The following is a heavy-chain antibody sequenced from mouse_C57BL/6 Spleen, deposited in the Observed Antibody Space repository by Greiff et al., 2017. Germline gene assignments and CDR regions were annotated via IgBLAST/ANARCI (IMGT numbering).Heavy chain of an antibody. Sequence: EVMLVESGGGLVKPGGSLKLSCAASGFTFSDYGMHWVRQAPEKGLEWVAYISSGSSTIYYADTVKGRFTISRDNAKNTLFLQMTSLRSEDTAMYYCAMPTGPYYAMDYWGQGTSVTVSS. CDR2: ISSGSSTI. CDR3: AMPTGPYYAMDY. J-gene: IGHJ4*01. V-gene: IGHV5-17*01. CDR1: GFTFSDYG.